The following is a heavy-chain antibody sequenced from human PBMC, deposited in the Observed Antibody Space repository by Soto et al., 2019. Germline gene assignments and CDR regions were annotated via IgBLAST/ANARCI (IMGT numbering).Heavy chain of an antibody. D-gene: IGHD4-17*01. CDR3: AVHYCGNPPFDY. V-gene: IGHV1-69*02. J-gene: IGHJ4*02. Sequence: QVQLVQSGAEVKKPGSSVKVSCKASGGTFSSYTISWVRQAPGQGLEWMGRIIPILGIANYAQKCQGRVTITADNSTSTAYMGLSSLRSEDTAVYYCAVHYCGNPPFDYWGQGTQVTVSP. CDR1: GGTFSSYT. CDR2: IIPILGIA.